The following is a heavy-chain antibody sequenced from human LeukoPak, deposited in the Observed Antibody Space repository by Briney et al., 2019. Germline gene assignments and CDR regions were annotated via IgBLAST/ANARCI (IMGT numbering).Heavy chain of an antibody. J-gene: IGHJ4*02. V-gene: IGHV4-59*01. D-gene: IGHD6-13*01. Sequence: PSETLSLTCTVSGGSISSYYWSWIRQPPGKGLEWIGYIYYSGSTNYNPSLKSRVTISVDTSKNQFSLKLSSVTAADTAVYCCARTAGYFDYWGQGTLVTVSS. CDR3: ARTAGYFDY. CDR2: IYYSGST. CDR1: GGSISSYY.